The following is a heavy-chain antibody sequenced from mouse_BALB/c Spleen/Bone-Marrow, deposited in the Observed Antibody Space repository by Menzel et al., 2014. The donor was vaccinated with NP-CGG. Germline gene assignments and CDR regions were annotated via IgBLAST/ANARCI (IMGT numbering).Heavy chain of an antibody. J-gene: IGHJ2*01. V-gene: IGHV1S56*01. CDR3: ARTTVALDY. D-gene: IGHD1-1*01. Sequence: QVQLKESGPELVKPGASARISSKAPGYTFXSYYIQWVKQRPGQGLEWIGWIYPGNVNTKYNEKFKGKATLTADKSSSTAYMQLSSLTSEDSAVYFCARTTVALDYWGQGTTLTVSS. CDR2: IYPGNVNT. CDR1: GYTFXSYY.